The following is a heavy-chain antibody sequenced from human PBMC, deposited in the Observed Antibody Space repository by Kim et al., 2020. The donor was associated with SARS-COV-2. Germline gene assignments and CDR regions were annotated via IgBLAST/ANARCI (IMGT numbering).Heavy chain of an antibody. J-gene: IGHJ4*02. V-gene: IGHV3-74*01. CDR1: GVTFSSYW. CDR2: IYSDGSGT. D-gene: IGHD3-22*01. Sequence: GGALRLSCAASGVTFSSYWMHWVRQAPGKGLVWVSRIYSDGSGTSYADSVKGRFTISRDNAKNTLYLQMNSLRAEDTALYYCARRAVDSSGTYYFDYWGQGTLVTVSS. CDR3: ARRAVDSSGTYYFDY.